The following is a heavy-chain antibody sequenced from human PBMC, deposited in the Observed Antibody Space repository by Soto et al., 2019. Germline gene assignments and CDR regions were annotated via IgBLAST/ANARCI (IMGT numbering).Heavy chain of an antibody. J-gene: IGHJ3*02. CDR2: IYPGDSDT. CDR1: GYSFTSYW. D-gene: IGHD3-10*01. Sequence: GESLKISCKGSGYSFTSYWSGWVRQMPGKRLEWMGIIYPGDSDTRYSPSFQGQVTISADKSISTAYLQWSSLKASDTAMYYCASRLWFGESADAFGIWGQGTMVTVSS. V-gene: IGHV5-51*01. CDR3: ASRLWFGESADAFGI.